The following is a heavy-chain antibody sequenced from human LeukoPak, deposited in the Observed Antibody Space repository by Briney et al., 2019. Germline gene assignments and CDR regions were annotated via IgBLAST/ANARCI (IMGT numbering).Heavy chain of an antibody. J-gene: IGHJ4*02. CDR3: ARGREASDIVSDY. D-gene: IGHD5/OR15-5a*01. V-gene: IGHV1-8*02. CDR1: GGTFSSYA. CDR2: MNPNSGNT. Sequence: GASVKVSCKASGGTFSSYAISWVRQAPGQGLEWMGWMNPNSGNTGYAQKFQGRVTMTRNTSISTAYMELSSLRSEDTAVYYCARGREASDIVSDYWGQGTLVTVSS.